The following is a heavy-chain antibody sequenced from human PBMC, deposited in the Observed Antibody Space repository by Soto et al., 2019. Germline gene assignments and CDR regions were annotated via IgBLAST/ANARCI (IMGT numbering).Heavy chain of an antibody. D-gene: IGHD6-19*01. J-gene: IGHJ4*02. V-gene: IGHV1-3*01. CDR3: ARGYTSGWTFDF. Sequence: QVQLVQSGAEVKQPGASASVSCKASGYNFTTYVVHWLSQAPGQGPEWMGWINCGSGNTVYSQKFQGRVTFTRDTSARTAYMDLNSLTSGDTAVYYCARGYTSGWTFDFWGRGTLVTVSS. CDR1: GYNFTTYV. CDR2: INCGSGNT.